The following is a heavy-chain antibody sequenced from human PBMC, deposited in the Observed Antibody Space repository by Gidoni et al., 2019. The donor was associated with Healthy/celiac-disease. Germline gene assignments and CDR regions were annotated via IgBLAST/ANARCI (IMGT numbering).Heavy chain of an antibody. CDR3: AKGRSITTYYYYGMDV. CDR2: ISYDGSNK. J-gene: IGHJ6*02. V-gene: IGHV3-30*18. CDR1: GFTFSSYG. D-gene: IGHD2-2*01. Sequence: QVQLVESGGGVVQPGRSLRLSCAASGFTFSSYGMHWVRQAPGKGLEWVAVISYDGSNKYYADSVKGRFTISRDNSKNTLYLQMNSLRAEDTAVYYCAKGRSITTYYYYGMDVWGQGTTVTVSS.